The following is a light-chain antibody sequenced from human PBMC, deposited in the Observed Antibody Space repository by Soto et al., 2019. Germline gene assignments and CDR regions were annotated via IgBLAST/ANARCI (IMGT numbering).Light chain of an antibody. J-gene: IGKJ2*01. CDR2: SAS. CDR1: QNIRNY. Sequence: DIQMTQAPSSLSASVGDRDTITCRATQNIRNYLNWYHQKPGKAPNLLIHSASTLRGGVPSRFSGSGSGTDFSLAISSLQPEDFASYHCQQSFTIPYTFGQGTNVAIK. V-gene: IGKV1-39*01. CDR3: QQSFTIPYT.